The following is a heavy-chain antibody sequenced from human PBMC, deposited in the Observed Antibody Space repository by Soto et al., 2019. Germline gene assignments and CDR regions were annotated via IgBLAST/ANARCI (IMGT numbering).Heavy chain of an antibody. CDR1: GFTFSSYG. Sequence: GGSLRLSCAASGFTFSSYGMHCVRKAPGKGLEWVAVISYDGSNKYYADSVKGRFTISRDNSKNTLYLQMNSLRAEDTAVYYCAKDPTAVAGTLDYWGQGTLVTVSS. CDR3: AKDPTAVAGTLDY. J-gene: IGHJ4*02. V-gene: IGHV3-30*18. CDR2: ISYDGSNK. D-gene: IGHD6-19*01.